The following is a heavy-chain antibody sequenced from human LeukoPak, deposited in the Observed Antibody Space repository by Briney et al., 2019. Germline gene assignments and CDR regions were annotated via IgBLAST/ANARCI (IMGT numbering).Heavy chain of an antibody. J-gene: IGHJ4*02. Sequence: PGGSLRLSCAASGFTFSSYGMHWVRQAPGKGLEWVAVISYDGSNKYYADSVKGRFTISRDNSKNTLYLQMNSLRAEDTAVYYCAKGEPYSSSWYGDYWGQGTLVTVSS. CDR1: GFTFSSYG. V-gene: IGHV3-30*18. CDR3: AKGEPYSSSWYGDY. D-gene: IGHD6-13*01. CDR2: ISYDGSNK.